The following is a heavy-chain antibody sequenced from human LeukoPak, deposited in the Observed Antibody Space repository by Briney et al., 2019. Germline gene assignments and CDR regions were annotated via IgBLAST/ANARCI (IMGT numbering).Heavy chain of an antibody. Sequence: GASVKVSCKASGYTYTSYAFRWVRQPPGQGLEWMGCISGYNGNTKYAQKVQGRVTMTTDTSTSKAYMELRSLRSDDTAVYYCARGYNYGSDYYYGMDVWGQGTTVTVSS. CDR1: GYTYTSYA. V-gene: IGHV1-18*01. CDR2: ISGYNGNT. J-gene: IGHJ6*02. D-gene: IGHD5-18*01. CDR3: ARGYNYGSDYYYGMDV.